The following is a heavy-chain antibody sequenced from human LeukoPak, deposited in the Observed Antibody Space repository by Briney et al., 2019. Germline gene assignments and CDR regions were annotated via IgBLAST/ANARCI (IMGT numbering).Heavy chain of an antibody. J-gene: IGHJ4*02. CDR3: AGSYFYDGNRYFDY. CDR2: IYYTGST. D-gene: IGHD3-22*01. Sequence: PSETLSLTCNVSGGSITSYYWNWIRQPPGKGLKWIGYIYYTGSTNSNPSLRSRVTMSLDTSKNQFSLKLSSVTATDTARYYCAGSYFYDGNRYFDYWGQGALVTVSS. CDR1: GGSITSYY. V-gene: IGHV4-59*08.